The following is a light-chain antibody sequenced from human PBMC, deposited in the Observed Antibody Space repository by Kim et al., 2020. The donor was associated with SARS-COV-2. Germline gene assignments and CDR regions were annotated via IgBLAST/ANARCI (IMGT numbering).Light chain of an antibody. CDR2: DAS. J-gene: IGKJ1*01. CDR1: QGINSQ. Sequence: MAPGERPPPSSRAGQGINSQLAWYQQNPGQAPRLVIYDASYRATGIPARFSGSGSGTDFTLTISSLEPEDFAVYFCQQRRNWPVTFGQGTKVDIK. CDR3: QQRRNWPVT. V-gene: IGKV3-11*01.